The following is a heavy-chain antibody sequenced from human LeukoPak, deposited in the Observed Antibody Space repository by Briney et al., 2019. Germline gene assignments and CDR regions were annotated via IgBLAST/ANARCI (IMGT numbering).Heavy chain of an antibody. CDR2: IGGDGGGT. J-gene: IGHJ4*02. V-gene: IGHV3-43*02. Sequence: GSLRLSCAASGFALDNFAMHWVRQAPGKGLEWVSLIGGDGGGTYYADSVKGRFTISRDNSKNALYLLMTSLRSEDTALYYCAKDIRNSGYAYSDWWGQGTLVTVSS. CDR3: AKDIRNSGYAYSDW. D-gene: IGHD3-22*01. CDR1: GFALDNFA.